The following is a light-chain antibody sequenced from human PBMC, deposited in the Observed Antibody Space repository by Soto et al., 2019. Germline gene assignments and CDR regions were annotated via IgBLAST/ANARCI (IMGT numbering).Light chain of an antibody. V-gene: IGKV2-30*02. Sequence: DVVMTQSPLSLPVTLGQPASISCRSSQGLVHSDGSTYLNWYHQRPGQPPRRLIFRVSDRDSGVPDRFSGSGSGTDFPLEISRVQAEDIGVYYCLQVTHWPHTFGQGTKLEIK. J-gene: IGKJ2*01. CDR2: RVS. CDR1: QGLVHSDGSTY. CDR3: LQVTHWPHT.